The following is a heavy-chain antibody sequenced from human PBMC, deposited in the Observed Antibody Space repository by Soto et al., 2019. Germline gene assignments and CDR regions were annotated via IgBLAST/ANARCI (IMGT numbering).Heavy chain of an antibody. Sequence: GGSLRLSCAAPGFTFNTAWLTWVRQAPGKGLEWVGRIKGKPDGGATDYAALVEGRFMISRDDSQNTVFLQMNSLKTDDTAVYYCTAGSPFNYWGPGTLVTVSS. CDR2: IKGKPDGGAT. V-gene: IGHV3-15*01. J-gene: IGHJ4*02. CDR3: TAGSPFNY. CDR1: GFTFNTAW.